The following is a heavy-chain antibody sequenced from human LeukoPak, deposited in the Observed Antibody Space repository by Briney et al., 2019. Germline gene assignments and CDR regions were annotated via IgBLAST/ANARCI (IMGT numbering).Heavy chain of an antibody. CDR1: GYTLTELS. CDR2: FDPEDGET. J-gene: IGHJ4*02. Sequence: ASVTVSCKVSGYTLTELSMHWVRQAPGKGLEWMGGFDPEDGETIYAQKFQGRVTMTEDTSTDAAYMELSSLRSEDTAVYYCATKPYSSGSFFDYWGQGTLVTVSS. D-gene: IGHD6-19*01. CDR3: ATKPYSSGSFFDY. V-gene: IGHV1-24*01.